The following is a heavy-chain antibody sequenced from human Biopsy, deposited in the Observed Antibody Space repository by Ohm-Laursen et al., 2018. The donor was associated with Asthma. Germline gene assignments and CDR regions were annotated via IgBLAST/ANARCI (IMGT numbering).Heavy chain of an antibody. CDR2: IIPMFGTT. CDR1: GGTFSNYV. V-gene: IGHV1-69*13. CDR3: ARVLTTEEGDTWFDP. Sequence: LVKVSCKASGGTFSNYVFSWVRQAPGQGLEWMGGIIPMFGTTKYTQKFQARVSITADEATSTVYMELSSLRSEDTAVYYCARVLTTEEGDTWFDPWGQGTLVTVSS. D-gene: IGHD4-11*01. J-gene: IGHJ5*02.